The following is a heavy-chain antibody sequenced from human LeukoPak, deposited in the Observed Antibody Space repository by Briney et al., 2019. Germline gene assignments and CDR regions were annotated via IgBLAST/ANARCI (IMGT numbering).Heavy chain of an antibody. CDR3: ARDSSENPSAY. CDR1: GGSFSGYY. D-gene: IGHD3-22*01. CDR2: INHSGST. Sequence: TSETLSLTCAVYGGSFSGYYWSWIRQPPGKGLEWIGEINHSGSTNYNPSLKSRVTISVDTSKNQFSLKLSSVTAADTAVYYCARDSSENPSAYWGQGTLVTVSS. J-gene: IGHJ4*02. V-gene: IGHV4-34*01.